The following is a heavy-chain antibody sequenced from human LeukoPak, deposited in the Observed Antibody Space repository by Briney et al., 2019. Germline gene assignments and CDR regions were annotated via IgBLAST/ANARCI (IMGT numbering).Heavy chain of an antibody. D-gene: IGHD6-6*01. CDR3: ASGFGRQLAPDY. J-gene: IGHJ4*02. V-gene: IGHV4-30-4*02. CDR2: IYHSGIT. Sequence: SETLSLTCTVSGGSTSSGDYYWTWIRQPPGRGLEWVGNIYHSGITYYNPSLKSRVTISVDTSKNQFSLKLSSVTAADTAVYYCASGFGRQLAPDYWGRGTLVTVSS. CDR1: GGSTSSGDYY.